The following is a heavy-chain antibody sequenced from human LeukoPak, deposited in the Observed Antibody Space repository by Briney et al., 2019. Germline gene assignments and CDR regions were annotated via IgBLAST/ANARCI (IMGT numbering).Heavy chain of an antibody. Sequence: GGSLRLSCAASGFTFSTYWMHWVRQAPGKGLVWVSRVNGDGSSTNYADSVKGRFTISRDNAKNTLYLQMNSLRAEDTAVYYCARDSTQFWSGYYGYWGQGTLVTVSS. CDR1: GFTFSTYW. D-gene: IGHD3-3*01. V-gene: IGHV3-74*01. J-gene: IGHJ4*02. CDR2: VNGDGSST. CDR3: ARDSTQFWSGYYGY.